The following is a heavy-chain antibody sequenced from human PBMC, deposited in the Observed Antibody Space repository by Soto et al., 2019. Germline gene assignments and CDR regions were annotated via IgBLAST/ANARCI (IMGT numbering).Heavy chain of an antibody. D-gene: IGHD2-8*01. CDR2: ISYDGSNK. CDR3: AKDRDIVLMVFLPPDP. CDR1: GFTFSSYG. J-gene: IGHJ5*02. Sequence: GGSLRLSCAASGFTFSSYGMHWVRQAPGKGLEWVAVISYDGSNKYYADSVKGRFTISRDNSKNTLYLQMNSLRAEDTAVYYCAKDRDIVLMVFLPPDPWGQGTLVTVSS. V-gene: IGHV3-30*18.